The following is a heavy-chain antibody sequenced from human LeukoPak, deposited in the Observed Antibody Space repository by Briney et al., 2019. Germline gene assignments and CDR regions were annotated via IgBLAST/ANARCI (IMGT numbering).Heavy chain of an antibody. J-gene: IGHJ4*02. CDR3: ARGVGDYNFDY. CDR1: GGSFSGYY. CDR2: INHSGST. D-gene: IGHD4-17*01. Sequence: PSETLSLTCAVYGGSFSGYYWSWIRQPPGKGLEWIGEINHSGSTNYNPSLKSRVTISVDTSKNQFSLKLSSVTAADTAVYYCARGVGDYNFDYWGQGTLVTVSS. V-gene: IGHV4-34*01.